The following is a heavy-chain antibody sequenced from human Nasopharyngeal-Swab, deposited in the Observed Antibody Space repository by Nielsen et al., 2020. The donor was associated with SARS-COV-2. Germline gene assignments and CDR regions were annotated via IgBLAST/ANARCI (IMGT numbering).Heavy chain of an antibody. Sequence: SETLSLTCTVSGGSISSYYWSWIRQPPGKGLEWIGYIYYSGSTNYNPSLKSRVTISVDTSKNQFSLKLSSVTAADPAVYYCARDRRGGDGFDYWGQGTLVTVSS. CDR1: GGSISSYY. CDR3: ARDRRGGDGFDY. D-gene: IGHD2-21*02. V-gene: IGHV4-59*01. J-gene: IGHJ4*02. CDR2: IYYSGST.